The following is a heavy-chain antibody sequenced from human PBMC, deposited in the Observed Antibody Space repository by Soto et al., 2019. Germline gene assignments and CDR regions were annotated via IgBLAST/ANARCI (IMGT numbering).Heavy chain of an antibody. Sequence: ASVKVSCKASGYTFTGYYMHWVRKAPGRGLEWMGWINPNSGGTNYAQKFQGWVTMTRDTSISTAYMELSRLRSDDTAVYYCARAWSGYDRPDLDYWGQGTLVTVSS. D-gene: IGHD3-3*01. CDR1: GYTFTGYY. CDR2: INPNSGGT. V-gene: IGHV1-2*04. J-gene: IGHJ4*02. CDR3: ARAWSGYDRPDLDY.